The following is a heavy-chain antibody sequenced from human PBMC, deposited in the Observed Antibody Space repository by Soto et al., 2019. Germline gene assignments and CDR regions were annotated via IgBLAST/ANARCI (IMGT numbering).Heavy chain of an antibody. CDR3: VSNRYQEPSAVLWLDR. Sequence: PSETLSLTCAVYGGFLSESYWTWIRQPPGKGLEWIGEINHVGGTNYNPSLKSRVTMSVYTSQNQFSLRLISVTAADTAMYFRVSNRYQEPSAVLWLDRWGHGTLVTVSS. J-gene: IGHJ5*02. D-gene: IGHD3-16*02. CDR2: INHVGGT. V-gene: IGHV4-34*01. CDR1: GGFLSESY.